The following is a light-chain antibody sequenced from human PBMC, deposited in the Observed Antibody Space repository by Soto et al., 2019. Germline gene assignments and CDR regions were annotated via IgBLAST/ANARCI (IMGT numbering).Light chain of an antibody. CDR2: GAS. CDR3: QQYGSSPET. CDR1: QSVSSSY. V-gene: IGKV3-20*01. J-gene: IGKJ1*01. Sequence: EIVLTQSPGTLSLSPGERATLSCRASQSVSSSYLAWYQQKPGQAPRLLIYGASSRATGIPDRFSGSGSGTDFPLTISRLEPADFAVYYCQQYGSSPETFGQGTKGEIK.